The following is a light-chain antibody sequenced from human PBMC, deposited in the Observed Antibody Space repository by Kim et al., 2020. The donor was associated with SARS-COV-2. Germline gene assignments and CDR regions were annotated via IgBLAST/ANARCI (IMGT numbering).Light chain of an antibody. Sequence: SSELTQDPAVSVALGQTVRITCQGDSLRSYYASWYQQKAGQAPVLVIYGKNNRTSGIPDRFSGSISGNTASLTITGAQAVDEADYYCNSRDSSGNHWVFG. CDR3: NSRDSSGNHWV. J-gene: IGLJ3*02. CDR1: SLRSYY. CDR2: GKN. V-gene: IGLV3-19*01.